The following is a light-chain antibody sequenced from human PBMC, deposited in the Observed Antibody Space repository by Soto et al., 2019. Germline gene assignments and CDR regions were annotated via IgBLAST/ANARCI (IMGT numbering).Light chain of an antibody. CDR3: QHYNSYPWT. J-gene: IGKJ1*01. CDR1: QSISSW. V-gene: IGKV1-5*01. Sequence: DIQMTQSPSTLSASVGARVTITCRASQSISSWLAWYQQKPGIAPKLLIYDASNLGSGVPSRFSGSGSGTEFTLTISSLQPDDYATYYCQHYNSYPWTFGQGTKVEV. CDR2: DAS.